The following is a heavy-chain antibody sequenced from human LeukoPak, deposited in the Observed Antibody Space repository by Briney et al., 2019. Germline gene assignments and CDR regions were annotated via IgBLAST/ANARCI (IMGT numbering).Heavy chain of an antibody. CDR1: GYTLTELS. D-gene: IGHD3-22*01. V-gene: IGHV1-24*01. J-gene: IGHJ3*02. CDR3: ATPLTDSSGYRHDAFDI. CDR2: FDPEDGET. Sequence: ASVKVSCKVSGYTLTELSMHWVRQAPGKGLEWMGGFDPEDGETIYAQKFQGRVTMTEDTSTDTAYMELSSLGSEDTAVYYCATPLTDSSGYRHDAFDIWGQGTMVTVSS.